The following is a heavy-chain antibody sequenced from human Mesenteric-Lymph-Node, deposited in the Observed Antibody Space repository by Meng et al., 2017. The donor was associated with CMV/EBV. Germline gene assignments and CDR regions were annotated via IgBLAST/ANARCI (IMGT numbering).Heavy chain of an antibody. CDR1: GGSVSSGSYY. Sequence: SETLSLTCTVSGGSVSSGSYYWSWIRQPPGKGLEWIGEINHSGSTNYNPSLKSRVTISVDTSKNQFSLKLGSVTAADTAVYYCARGSQVTRYWGQGTLVTVSS. J-gene: IGHJ4*02. V-gene: IGHV4-61*01. CDR2: INHSGST. CDR3: ARGSQVTRY. D-gene: IGHD2-21*02.